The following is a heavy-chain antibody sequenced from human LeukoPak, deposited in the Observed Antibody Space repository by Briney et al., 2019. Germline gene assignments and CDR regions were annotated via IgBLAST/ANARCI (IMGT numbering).Heavy chain of an antibody. CDR2: ISGSGGST. Sequence: GGSLRLSCAASGFTFSSYAMSWVRQAPGKGLEWVSAISGSGGSTYYADSVKGRFTISRDNSKNTLYLQMNSLRAEDTAVYYCATLPAARDYYYYGMDVWGQGTTVTVSS. CDR1: GFTFSSYA. CDR3: ATLPAARDYYYYGMDV. J-gene: IGHJ6*02. V-gene: IGHV3-23*01. D-gene: IGHD2-2*01.